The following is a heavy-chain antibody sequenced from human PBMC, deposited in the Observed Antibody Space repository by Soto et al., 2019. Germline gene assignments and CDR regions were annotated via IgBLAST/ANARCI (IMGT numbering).Heavy chain of an antibody. J-gene: IGHJ1*01. V-gene: IGHV4-59*01. Sequence: PSETLSLTCTASGGSISSYYWSWIRQPPGKGLEWIGYIYYSGSTNYNPSLKSRVTISVDTSKNQFSLKLSSVTAADTAVYYCAGLPSAEYFQHWGQGTLVTVSS. D-gene: IGHD2-2*01. CDR1: GGSISSYY. CDR3: AGLPSAEYFQH. CDR2: IYYSGST.